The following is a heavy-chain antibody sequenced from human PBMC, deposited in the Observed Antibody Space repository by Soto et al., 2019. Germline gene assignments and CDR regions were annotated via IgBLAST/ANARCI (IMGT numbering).Heavy chain of an antibody. CDR2: ISSSSSTI. CDR1: GFTFSSYS. D-gene: IGHD2-2*01. CDR3: ARVYCSSTSCLNWFDP. V-gene: IGHV3-48*01. Sequence: GGSLRLSCAASGFTFSSYSMNWVRQAPGKGLEWVSYISSSSSTIYYADSVKGRFTISRDNAKNSLYLQMNSLRAEDTAVYYCARVYCSSTSCLNWFDPWGQGTLVTVSS. J-gene: IGHJ5*02.